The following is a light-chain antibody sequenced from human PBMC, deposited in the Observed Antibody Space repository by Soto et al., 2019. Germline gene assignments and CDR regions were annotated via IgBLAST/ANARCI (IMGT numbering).Light chain of an antibody. V-gene: IGKV3D-15*01. J-gene: IGKJ4*01. CDR1: QYVSTN. Sequence: ETVMTQFPATLSVSPGERATLSCRASQYVSTNLAWYQQQPGQPPRLLIYDISNRATGIPARFSGSGSETEFALTINSLQSEDFAVYYCQQYDTWPLTFGGGTKVEIK. CDR2: DIS. CDR3: QQYDTWPLT.